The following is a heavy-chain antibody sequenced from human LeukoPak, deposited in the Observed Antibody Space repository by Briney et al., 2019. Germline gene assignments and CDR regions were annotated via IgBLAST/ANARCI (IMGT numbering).Heavy chain of an antibody. D-gene: IGHD1-14*01. CDR1: GYSFTNYW. CDR2: IYPGDSDT. V-gene: IGHV5-51*01. J-gene: IGHJ5*02. CDR3: ARHPSGRTPNWFDP. Sequence: GESLKISCKGSGYSFTNYWIGWVRQMPGKGLEWMGIIYPGDSDTRYSPSFQGQVTISADKPITTAYLQWSSLKASDTGMYYCARHPSGRTPNWFDPWGQGTLVTVSS.